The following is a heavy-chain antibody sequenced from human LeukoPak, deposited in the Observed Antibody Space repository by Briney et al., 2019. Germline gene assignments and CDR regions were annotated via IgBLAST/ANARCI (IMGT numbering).Heavy chain of an antibody. J-gene: IGHJ4*02. CDR3: ARDSITGDNSLDY. V-gene: IGHV3-33*05. D-gene: IGHD7-27*01. CDR1: GFTFSTYG. CDR2: IVGDGSKA. Sequence: GGSLRLSCAASGFTFSTYGMQWVRQAPGKGLEWVAVIVGDGSKAHYADSVRGRFTVSRDNSRNTLYLQMNSLRAKDTAVYYCARDSITGDNSLDYWGRGTLVTVSS.